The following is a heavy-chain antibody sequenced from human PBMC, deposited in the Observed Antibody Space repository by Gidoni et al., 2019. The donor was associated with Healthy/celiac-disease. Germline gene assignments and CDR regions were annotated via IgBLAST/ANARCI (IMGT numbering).Heavy chain of an antibody. Sequence: QVQLQQWGAGLLTPSETLSLTCAVYGGSFSGYYWSWIRQPPGKGLEWIGEINHSGSTNYNPSLKSRVTISVDTSKNQFSLKLSSVTAADTAVYYCARGVRIVVPAAIFGWFDPWGQGTLVTVSS. D-gene: IGHD2-2*01. CDR2: INHSGST. V-gene: IGHV4-34*01. CDR3: ARGVRIVVPAAIFGWFDP. CDR1: GGSFSGYY. J-gene: IGHJ5*02.